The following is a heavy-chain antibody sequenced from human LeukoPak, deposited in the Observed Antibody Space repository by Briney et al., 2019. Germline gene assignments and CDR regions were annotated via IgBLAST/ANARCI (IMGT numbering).Heavy chain of an antibody. D-gene: IGHD2-21*01. Sequence: SETLSLTCTVSGGSISSYYWSWIRQPAGKGLEWIGRIDSSGSTNYNPSLKSRVTMSVDTSNNQFSLKLTFVTAADTAMYYCARDAYGGNGYWGQGTLVTVSS. V-gene: IGHV4-4*07. CDR3: ARDAYGGNGY. CDR1: GGSISSYY. CDR2: IDSSGST. J-gene: IGHJ4*02.